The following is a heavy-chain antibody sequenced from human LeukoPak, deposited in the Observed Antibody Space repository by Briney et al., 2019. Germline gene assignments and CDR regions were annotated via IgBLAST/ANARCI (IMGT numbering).Heavy chain of an antibody. Sequence: GGSLRLSCAASGFTFSSYWMSWVRQAPGKGLEWVANIKQDGSEKYYVDSVKGRFTISRDNSKNTLYLQMNSLRAEDTAVYYCAREKYQLLLFDYWGQGTLVTVSS. J-gene: IGHJ4*02. CDR2: IKQDGSEK. V-gene: IGHV3-7*01. CDR1: GFTFSSYW. CDR3: AREKYQLLLFDY. D-gene: IGHD2-2*01.